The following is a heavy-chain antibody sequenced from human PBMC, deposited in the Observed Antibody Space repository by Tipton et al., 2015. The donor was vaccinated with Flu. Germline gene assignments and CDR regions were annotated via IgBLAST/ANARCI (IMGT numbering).Heavy chain of an antibody. Sequence: TLSLTCTVSGYSMSSGYFWGWVRQPPGKGLEWIGSIYHTGTTYHNPPFKSRATISVDTSRNQFSLTLSSVTAADTAVYYCARRDFSNYVSEPKNWFDPWGQGTLVNVSS. CDR2: IYHTGTT. CDR1: GYSMSSGYF. J-gene: IGHJ5*02. D-gene: IGHD4-11*01. V-gene: IGHV4-38-2*02. CDR3: ARRDFSNYVSEPKNWFDP.